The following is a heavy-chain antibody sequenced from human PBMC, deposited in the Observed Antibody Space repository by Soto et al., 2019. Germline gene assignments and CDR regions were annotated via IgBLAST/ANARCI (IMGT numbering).Heavy chain of an antibody. CDR3: ARWWNDEEWVETMDV. D-gene: IGHD1-1*01. Sequence: QVQLVESGGAVVQPGRSLRLACETPGFIFSDYGMHWVRQAPGKGLEGVAVIYYDGSNAHYSDSVRGRFTISRDNSKNILYLQMNGLRAEDTAIYYCARWWNDEEWVETMDVWGQGTTVTVSS. CDR2: IYYDGSNA. V-gene: IGHV3-33*01. CDR1: GFIFSDYG. J-gene: IGHJ6*01.